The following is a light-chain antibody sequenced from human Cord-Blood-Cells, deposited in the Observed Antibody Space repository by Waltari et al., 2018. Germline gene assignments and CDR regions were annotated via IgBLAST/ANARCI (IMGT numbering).Light chain of an antibody. J-gene: IGLJ2*01. CDR2: GNS. V-gene: IGLV1-40*01. CDR1: SSNIGAGYD. Sequence: QSVLTQPPSVSGAPGQRVTISCTGSSSNIGAGYDVHWYQQLPGTAPKLLIYGNSIRPAGCPDRFSGSKSGTSASLASTGLQAEDEADYDCQSYDSSLSGHVVFGGGTKLTVL. CDR3: QSYDSSLSGHVV.